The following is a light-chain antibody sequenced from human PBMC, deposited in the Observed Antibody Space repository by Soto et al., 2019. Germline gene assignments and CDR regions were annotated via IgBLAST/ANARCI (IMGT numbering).Light chain of an antibody. CDR3: SSYTTSSTQV. J-gene: IGLJ3*02. CDR1: SSDVGYYNY. CDR2: EVS. V-gene: IGLV2-14*01. Sequence: QSALTQPASVSGSPGQSITISCTGTSSDVGYYNYVSWYQHHPGKAPKLMIYEVSNRPSGVSNRFSGSTSGNTASLTISGLQAEDEADYYCSSYTTSSTQVFGGGTKLTVL.